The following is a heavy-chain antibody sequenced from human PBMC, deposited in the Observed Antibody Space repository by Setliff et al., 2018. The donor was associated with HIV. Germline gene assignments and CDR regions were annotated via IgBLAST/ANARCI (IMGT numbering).Heavy chain of an antibody. CDR3: ARGSPYTSAWYGGGTFDI. CDR2: IYYTGST. CDR1: GGSIGTYY. Sequence: PSETLSLTCPVSGGSIGTYYWSWILQPPGKGLEWIGYIYYTGSTNYNPSLKSRVIISVDTSKNQFSLNLSSVTAADTAVYFCARGSPYTSAWYGGGTFDIWGQGTLVTVSS. D-gene: IGHD6-19*01. J-gene: IGHJ3*02. V-gene: IGHV4-59*01.